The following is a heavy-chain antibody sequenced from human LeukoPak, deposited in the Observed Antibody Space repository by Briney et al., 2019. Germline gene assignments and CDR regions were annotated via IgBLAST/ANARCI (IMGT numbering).Heavy chain of an antibody. CDR2: ISGSSGTT. CDR1: GFTFTSYA. V-gene: IGHV3-23*01. CDR3: ERGRGGSGYWASDY. Sequence: PGGSLRLSCAASGFTFTSYAMNRVRQTPGKGLEWVSGISGSSGTTYYADSVKGRFTISRDNSKNTLYLQMNSLRAEDTAVYHCERGRGGSGYWASDYWGRGTLVTVSS. D-gene: IGHD3-22*01. J-gene: IGHJ4*02.